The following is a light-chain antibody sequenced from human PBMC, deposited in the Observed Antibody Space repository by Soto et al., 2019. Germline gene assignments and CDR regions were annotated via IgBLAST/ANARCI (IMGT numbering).Light chain of an antibody. CDR2: KVS. CDR1: QSISDL. Sequence: DIQMTQSPSTLSASVGDRVTITCRASQSISDLLAWYQQKPGKAPKLLIYKVSSLKSGVPSRFSGSGSGTEYTLTISSLQPDEFAGYYCQQYNGYWTFGRGTKVEIK. V-gene: IGKV1-5*03. J-gene: IGKJ1*01. CDR3: QQYNGYWT.